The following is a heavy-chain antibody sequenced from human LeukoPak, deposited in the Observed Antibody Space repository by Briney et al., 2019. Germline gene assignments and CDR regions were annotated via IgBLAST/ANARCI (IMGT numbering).Heavy chain of an antibody. CDR1: GGTFSSYA. V-gene: IGHV1-69*13. Sequence: ASVKVSCKASGGTFSSYAISWVRQAPGQGLEWMGGIIPIFGTANYAQKFQGRVTITADESTSTAYMELSSLRSEDTAVYYCARDYSPGIAAAGTSVYWGQGTLVTVSS. CDR3: ARDYSPGIAAAGTSVY. D-gene: IGHD6-13*01. CDR2: IIPIFGTA. J-gene: IGHJ4*02.